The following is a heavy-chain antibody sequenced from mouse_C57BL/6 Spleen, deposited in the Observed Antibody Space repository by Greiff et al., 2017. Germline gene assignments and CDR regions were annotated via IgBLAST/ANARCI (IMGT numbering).Heavy chain of an antibody. J-gene: IGHJ2*01. CDR1: GFTFSSYG. Sequence: EVKLVESGGDLVKPGGSLKLSCAASGFTFSSYGMSWVRQTPDKRLEWVATISSGGSYNYSPDSVKGRFTISRDNAKNTLYLQMSSLKSEDTAMYYCARQTYYTDYWGQGTTLTVSS. D-gene: IGHD1-1*01. CDR2: ISSGGSYN. CDR3: ARQTYYTDY. V-gene: IGHV5-6*01.